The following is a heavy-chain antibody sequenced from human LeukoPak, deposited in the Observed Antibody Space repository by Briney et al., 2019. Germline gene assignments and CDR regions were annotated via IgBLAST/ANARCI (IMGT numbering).Heavy chain of an antibody. Sequence: SETLSLTCTVSGYSISNGYYWGWIRQPPGKGLEWIGSIHHSGSTYYNPSLKSRVTISVDTSRNQFSLKLSSVTAADTAVYYCARFSPRAMGNYLDFWGQGTLVTVSS. CDR1: GYSISNGYY. CDR2: IHHSGST. CDR3: ARFSPRAMGNYLDF. V-gene: IGHV4-38-2*02. J-gene: IGHJ4*02. D-gene: IGHD7-27*01.